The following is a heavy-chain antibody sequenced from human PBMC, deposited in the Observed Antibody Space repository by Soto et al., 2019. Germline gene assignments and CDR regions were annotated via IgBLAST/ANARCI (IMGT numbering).Heavy chain of an antibody. D-gene: IGHD3-9*01. V-gene: IGHV1-69*01. Sequence: QVQLVQSGAEVKKPGSSVKVSCKASGGTFSSYAISWVRQAPGQGLEWMGGIIPLFGTANYAQKFQGRVTITADESTSTAYRERSSLRSEDTAVYYCARRRYYDILTGYPSYYYYGMDVWGQGTTVTVSS. CDR3: ARRRYYDILTGYPSYYYYGMDV. CDR2: IIPLFGTA. J-gene: IGHJ6*02. CDR1: GGTFSSYA.